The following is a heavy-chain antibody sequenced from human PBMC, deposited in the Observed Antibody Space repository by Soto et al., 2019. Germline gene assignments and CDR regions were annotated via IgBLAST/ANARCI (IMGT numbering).Heavy chain of an antibody. J-gene: IGHJ6*02. CDR2: IYYSGST. V-gene: IGHV4-59*01. CDR1: GASISRYY. D-gene: IGHD3-22*01. Sequence: SETLSLTCTVSGASISRYYWSWIRQPPGKGLEWIGYIYYSGSTNYNPSLKSRVTMSVDTPKNQFSLKLSSVTAADTAVYYCARVRYYEGSGYPLPSSSYYGMDVWGQGTTVTVSS. CDR3: ARVRYYEGSGYPLPSSSYYGMDV.